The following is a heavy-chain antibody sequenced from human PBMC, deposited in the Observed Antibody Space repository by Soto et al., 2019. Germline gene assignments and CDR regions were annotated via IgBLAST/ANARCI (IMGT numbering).Heavy chain of an antibody. Sequence: LRLSFAASGFPFRSYAMSWVRQAPGKGLEWVSGMSGSGDNTYYADPVKGRFSISRDNSKDTLYLQMNSLRPEDTALYFCAKSTLVVLVIHEFDSWGQGTLVTVSS. CDR2: MSGSGDNT. D-gene: IGHD3-22*01. J-gene: IGHJ4*02. CDR3: AKSTLVVLVIHEFDS. CDR1: GFPFRSYA. V-gene: IGHV3-23*01.